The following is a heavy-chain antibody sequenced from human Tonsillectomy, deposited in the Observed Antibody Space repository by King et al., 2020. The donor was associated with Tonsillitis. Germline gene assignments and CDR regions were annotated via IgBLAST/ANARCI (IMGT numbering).Heavy chain of an antibody. J-gene: IGHJ4*02. Sequence: VQLVESGGGLVQPGGSLRLSCAASGFTFTNYAMSWVRQAPGKGLEWVSTIRGNGGNTYYADSVKGRFTISRDNSKNTLYLQMNSLRAEDTAVYYCAKPLSGSYYGFENWGQGSLVTVSS. CDR1: GFTFTNYA. CDR2: IRGNGGNT. CDR3: AKPLSGSYYGFEN. D-gene: IGHD1-26*01. V-gene: IGHV3-23*04.